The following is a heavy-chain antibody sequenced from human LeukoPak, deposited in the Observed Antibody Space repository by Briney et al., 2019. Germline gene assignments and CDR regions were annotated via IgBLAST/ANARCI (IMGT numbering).Heavy chain of an antibody. CDR2: IYYSGST. CDR1: GGSISSYY. D-gene: IGHD6-19*01. CDR3: ARLYSSGWYYFDY. J-gene: IGHJ4*02. V-gene: IGHV4-59*01. Sequence: SETLSLTCTVSGGSISSYYWSWFRHPPGKGLGWIGYIYYSGSTNYNPSLKSRVTISVDTSKNQFSLKLSSVTAADTAVYYCARLYSSGWYYFDYWGQGTLVTVSS.